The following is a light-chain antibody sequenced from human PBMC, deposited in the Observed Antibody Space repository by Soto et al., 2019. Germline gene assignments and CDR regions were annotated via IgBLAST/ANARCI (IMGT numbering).Light chain of an antibody. CDR2: GAS. J-gene: IGKJ1*01. CDR1: QSVSSN. Sequence: EIVMTQSPATLSVSPGERATLSCRASQSVSSNLAWYQQKPGQAPRLLIYGASNRATGVPARFSGSGSGTEFTLTISRLQSEDFAVYYCQQYYNWRPRFGQGTKGDIK. V-gene: IGKV3-15*01. CDR3: QQYYNWRPR.